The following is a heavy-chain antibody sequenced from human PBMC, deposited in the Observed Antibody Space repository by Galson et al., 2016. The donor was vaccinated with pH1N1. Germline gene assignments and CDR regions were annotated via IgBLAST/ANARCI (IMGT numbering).Heavy chain of an antibody. CDR3: ARDRGSTLFHNYGMDV. CDR1: GDSVSSTNCA. J-gene: IGHJ6*02. CDR2: TYYRSKWYN. Sequence: CAISGDSVSSTNCAWDWIRQSPSRGLEWLGRTYYRSKWYNDYEVSVQSRITINPDTSKNQLTLHLNSVTPEDTAEYYCARDRGSTLFHNYGMDVWGQGTTVIVSS. D-gene: IGHD3-10*01. V-gene: IGHV6-1*01.